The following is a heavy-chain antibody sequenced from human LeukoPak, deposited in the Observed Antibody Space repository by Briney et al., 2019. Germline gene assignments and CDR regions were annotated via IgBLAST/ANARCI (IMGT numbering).Heavy chain of an antibody. CDR3: ARVGDGYNYIDC. J-gene: IGHJ4*02. Sequence: PSETLSLTCAVSGGSISSGGYSWSWIRQSPGKGLEWIGYIYHSGSTYYNPSLKSRVTISVDRSKNQFSLKLSSVTAADTAVYYCARVGDGYNYIDCWGQGTLVTVSS. D-gene: IGHD5-24*01. CDR2: IYHSGST. CDR1: GGSISSGGYS. V-gene: IGHV4-30-2*06.